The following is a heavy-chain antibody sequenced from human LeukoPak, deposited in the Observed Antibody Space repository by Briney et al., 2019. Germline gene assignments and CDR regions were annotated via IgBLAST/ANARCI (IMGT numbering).Heavy chain of an antibody. Sequence: PSETLSLTCAVYGGSFSGYYWSWIRQPPGKGLEWIGEINHSESTNYNPSLKSRVTISVDTSKNQFSLKLSSVTAADTAVYYCARGFRLERYNWNYGGYYYYMDVWGKGTTVTVSS. CDR2: INHSEST. J-gene: IGHJ6*03. V-gene: IGHV4-34*01. CDR1: GGSFSGYY. CDR3: ARGFRLERYNWNYGGYYYYMDV. D-gene: IGHD1-7*01.